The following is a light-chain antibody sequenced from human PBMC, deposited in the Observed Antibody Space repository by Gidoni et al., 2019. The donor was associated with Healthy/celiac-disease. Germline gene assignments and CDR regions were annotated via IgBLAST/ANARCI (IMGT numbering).Light chain of an antibody. CDR2: DAS. CDR3: QQYDNLPRT. J-gene: IGKJ1*01. V-gene: IGKV1-33*01. Sequence: DIQMTQSPSSLSASVGDRVTITCQASQDINNYLNWYRQKPGKAPKLLIYDASNLETGVPSRFSGSGSGTDFTFTISSLQPEDIATYYCQQYDNLPRTFGQGTKVEIK. CDR1: QDINNY.